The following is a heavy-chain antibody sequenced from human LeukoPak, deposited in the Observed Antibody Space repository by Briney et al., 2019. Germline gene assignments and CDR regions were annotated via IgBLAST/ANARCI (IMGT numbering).Heavy chain of an antibody. CDR3: ARHSGLAAGGGDAFDI. J-gene: IGHJ3*02. V-gene: IGHV4-30-4*01. CDR1: GGSINNGGYY. CDR2: SYYSGSS. Sequence: SQTLSLTCTVSGGSINNGGYYWSWIRQYPGKGLEWIGNSYYSGSSYYNPSLRSRVTISVDTSKNQFSLKLSSVTAADTAVYYCARHSGLAAGGGDAFDIWGQGTMVTVSS. D-gene: IGHD3-16*01.